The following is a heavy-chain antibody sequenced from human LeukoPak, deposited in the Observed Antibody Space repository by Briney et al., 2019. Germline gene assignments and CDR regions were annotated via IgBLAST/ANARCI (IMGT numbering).Heavy chain of an antibody. Sequence: SETLSLTCAVSGGSISSGGYSWSWIRQPPGKGLEWIGYIYHSGSTYYNPSLKSRVTISVDRSKNQFSLKLSSVTAADTAVYYCARGVPAAWGRGNFDYWGQGTLVTVSS. J-gene: IGHJ4*02. CDR3: ARGVPAAWGRGNFDY. CDR2: IYHSGST. V-gene: IGHV4-30-2*01. D-gene: IGHD2-2*01. CDR1: GGSISSGGYS.